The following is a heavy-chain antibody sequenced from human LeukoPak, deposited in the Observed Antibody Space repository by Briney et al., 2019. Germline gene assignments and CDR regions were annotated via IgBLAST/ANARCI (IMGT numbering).Heavy chain of an antibody. CDR3: VRDGGVSGYDLLDY. CDR1: GFTFSNYC. J-gene: IGHJ4*02. CDR2: INQDGSEE. V-gene: IGHV3-7*01. D-gene: IGHD5-12*01. Sequence: QTGGSLSLSCAASGFTFSNYCMTWVRQAPGKGLEWVAHINQDGSEEHYMDSVKARFTISRDNAKNSLSLQMNSLRAEDTAVYYCVRDGGVSGYDLLDYWGQGTLVTVSS.